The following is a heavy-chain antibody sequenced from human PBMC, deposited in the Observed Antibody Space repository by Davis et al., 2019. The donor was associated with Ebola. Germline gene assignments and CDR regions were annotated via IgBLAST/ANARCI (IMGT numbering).Heavy chain of an antibody. J-gene: IGHJ4*02. CDR1: VDRVSIDSGG. D-gene: IGHD5-12*01. CDR2: TYYNSKWYN. CDR3: ASGWLRTYFDN. V-gene: IGHV6-1*01. Sequence: HSQTPSLTCAIPVDRVSIDSGGCNWIRQSPSRGLEWHGMTYYNSKWYNDYAVSVKGRITINPDTSKNQFSLHLNSVTPEDTAVYYCASGWLRTYFDNWGQGALVTVSS.